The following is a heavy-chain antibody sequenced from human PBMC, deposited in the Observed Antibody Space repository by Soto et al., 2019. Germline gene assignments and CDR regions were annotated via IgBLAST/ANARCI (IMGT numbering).Heavy chain of an antibody. CDR1: GFSFSSYW. D-gene: IGHD1-26*01. CDR2: IKTDGSIT. J-gene: IGHJ4*02. CDR3: ARVGTGSYWFAY. V-gene: IGHV3-74*01. Sequence: EVQMVESGGGLVQPGGSLRLSCAVSGFSFSSYWMHLVRQAPGKGLLWVSRIKTDGSITSYADSVKGRFTMSRDNAKNTLYLQLNSLRVEDTAVYYCARVGTGSYWFAYWGQGTLVTVSS.